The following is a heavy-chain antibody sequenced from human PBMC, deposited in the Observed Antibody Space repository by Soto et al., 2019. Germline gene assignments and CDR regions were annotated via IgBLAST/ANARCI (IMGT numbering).Heavy chain of an antibody. J-gene: IGHJ5*02. Sequence: QITLKESGPTLVKPTQTLTLTCTFSGFSLYTSGVGVGWIRQPPGKALEWLALIYWDDDKRYSPSLKSRLSITQDTPKNQVVLTMTNVDPVDTATYYGAHRLEYSSSWNSGWFDPWGQGTLVTVSS. CDR2: IYWDDDK. D-gene: IGHD6-13*01. CDR3: AHRLEYSSSWNSGWFDP. V-gene: IGHV2-5*02. CDR1: GFSLYTSGVG.